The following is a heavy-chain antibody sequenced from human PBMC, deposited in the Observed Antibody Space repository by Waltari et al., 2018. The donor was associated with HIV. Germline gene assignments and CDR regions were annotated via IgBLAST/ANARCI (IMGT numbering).Heavy chain of an antibody. Sequence: QVQLVESGRGVVQPGRSLRLSCAASGFSFSSEAMHWVRQAPGKGLVLVAAISYYGRNKFYADSVKGRFTISRDNSKNTVYVEMSSLSPEDTAVYFCARDAAPPEYWGQGTLVTVSS. CDR3: ARDAAPPEY. V-gene: IGHV3-30*04. J-gene: IGHJ4*02. CDR1: GFSFSSEA. CDR2: ISYYGRNK.